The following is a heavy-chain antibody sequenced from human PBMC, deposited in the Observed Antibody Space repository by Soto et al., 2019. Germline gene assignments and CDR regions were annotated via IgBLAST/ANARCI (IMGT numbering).Heavy chain of an antibody. CDR1: GDSISSSSNC. Sequence: QLQLQESGPGLVKPSETLSLTCTVSGDSISSSSNCWGWIRQPPGKGLEWVGSICSSGTTYYHPSLKSRITITVDTSKNHFSLNLSSVTAADTAVYYCGRHGKPFRVDWFDPWGQGTLVTVSS. CDR2: ICSSGTT. V-gene: IGHV4-39*01. J-gene: IGHJ5*02. CDR3: GRHGKPFRVDWFDP. D-gene: IGHD3-10*01.